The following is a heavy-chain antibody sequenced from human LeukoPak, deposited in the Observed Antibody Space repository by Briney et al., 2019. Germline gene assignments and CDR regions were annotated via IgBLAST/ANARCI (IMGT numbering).Heavy chain of an antibody. CDR3: ARDTYSSGYHFDY. D-gene: IGHD6-19*01. Sequence: GGSLRLSCAASGFTFSFYSMTWVRQAPGKGLEWVSYISSSSSTIYYADSVKGRFTISRDNAKNSLYLQMNSLRDEDTAVYYCARDTYSSGYHFDYWGQGTLVTVSS. J-gene: IGHJ4*02. CDR1: GFTFSFYS. V-gene: IGHV3-48*02. CDR2: ISSSSSTI.